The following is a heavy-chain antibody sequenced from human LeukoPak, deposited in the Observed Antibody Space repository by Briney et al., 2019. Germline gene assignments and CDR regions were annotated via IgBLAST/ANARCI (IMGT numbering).Heavy chain of an antibody. CDR1: GDSVSSNSAA. CDR2: TYYRSKWYN. J-gene: IGHJ6*03. V-gene: IGHV6-1*01. CDR3: ARVGKRMAAAGDYYFYMDV. Sequence: SQTLSFTCAISGDSVSSNSAAWNWIRQSPSRGLEWLGRTYYRSKWYNDYAVSVKSRITINPDTSKNHFSLQLNSVTPEDTAVYYCARVGKRMAAAGDYYFYMDVWGKGTTVTISS. D-gene: IGHD6-13*01.